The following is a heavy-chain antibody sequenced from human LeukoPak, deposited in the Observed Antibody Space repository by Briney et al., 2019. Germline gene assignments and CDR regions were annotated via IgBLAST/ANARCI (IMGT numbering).Heavy chain of an antibody. CDR1: LGSLSGYY. J-gene: IGHJ3*01. Sequence: SGTLSLTRAVYLGSLSGYYWSWMRQPPGKGLEWIGEINHRWSTNHNTSRKIRVTISVDTYKNQFSLKLSAVTAADTAVYCCARVVQGFDEFESWGEGTMVTVSS. CDR2: INHRWST. D-gene: IGHD2-2*01. V-gene: IGHV4-34*01. CDR3: ARVVQGFDEFES.